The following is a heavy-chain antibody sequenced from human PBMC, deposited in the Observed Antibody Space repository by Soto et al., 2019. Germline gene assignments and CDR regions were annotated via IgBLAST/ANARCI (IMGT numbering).Heavy chain of an antibody. D-gene: IGHD1-1*01. Sequence: VGSLRLSCAASGFTFSTYGMHWVRQAPGKGLEWVAFISYDGNNKYYADSVKGRFTISRDNSKNTQYLQMTNLRADDTAIYYCAKDSTIWTLDYWGQGTLVTVSS. J-gene: IGHJ4*02. V-gene: IGHV3-30*18. CDR2: ISYDGNNK. CDR3: AKDSTIWTLDY. CDR1: GFTFSTYG.